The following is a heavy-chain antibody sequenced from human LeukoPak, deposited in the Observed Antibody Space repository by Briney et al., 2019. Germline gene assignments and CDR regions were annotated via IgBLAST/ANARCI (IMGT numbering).Heavy chain of an antibody. Sequence: ASVKVSCKASGYSFTGYYMHWVRQAPGQGLEWMGIINPSGDSTSYAQKFQGRVTMTRDMSTSTVYMELSSLRSEDTAVYYCARLQYSSSSSYWFDPWGQGTLVTVSS. J-gene: IGHJ5*02. CDR3: ARLQYSSSSSYWFDP. CDR1: GYSFTGYY. V-gene: IGHV1-46*01. D-gene: IGHD6-13*01. CDR2: INPSGDST.